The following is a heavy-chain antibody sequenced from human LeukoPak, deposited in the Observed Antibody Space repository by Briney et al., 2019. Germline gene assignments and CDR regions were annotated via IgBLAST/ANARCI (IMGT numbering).Heavy chain of an antibody. Sequence: PGGSLRLSCAASGFTFSSYSMNWVRQAPGKGLEWVSYISSSSSTIYYADSVKGRFTISRDNAKNSLYLQMNSLRDEDTAVYYCAKDPSYYDSSGFYYGNWYFDLWGRGTLVTVSS. J-gene: IGHJ2*01. CDR2: ISSSSSTI. CDR3: AKDPSYYDSSGFYYGNWYFDL. D-gene: IGHD3-22*01. V-gene: IGHV3-48*02. CDR1: GFTFSSYS.